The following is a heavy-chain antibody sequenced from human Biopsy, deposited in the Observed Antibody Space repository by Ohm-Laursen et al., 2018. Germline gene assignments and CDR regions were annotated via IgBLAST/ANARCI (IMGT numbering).Heavy chain of an antibody. V-gene: IGHV4-59*01. CDR3: ARVEAGTYDALDI. D-gene: IGHD1-26*01. CDR2: IYYSGGT. CDR1: GGSMTGYE. Sequence: GTLSLTCGVSGGSMTGYEWSWIRLAPGKGLEWIGYIYYSGGTKYNPSLASRVTFSVDMSKSQFSLKLYSVTAADAAVYYCARVEAGTYDALDIWGQGTLVAVSA. J-gene: IGHJ3*02.